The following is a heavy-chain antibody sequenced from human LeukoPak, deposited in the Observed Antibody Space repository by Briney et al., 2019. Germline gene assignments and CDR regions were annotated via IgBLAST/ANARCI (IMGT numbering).Heavy chain of an antibody. CDR2: ISYDGSNK. CDR3: MTTPDAFDI. Sequence: GGSLRLSCAASGFTFSSYGMHWVRQAPGKGLEWVAVISYDGSNKYYADSVKGRFTISRDNSKNTLYLQMNSLRAEDTAVYYCMTTPDAFDIWGQGTMVTVSS. D-gene: IGHD4-17*01. CDR1: GFTFSSYG. V-gene: IGHV3-30*03. J-gene: IGHJ3*02.